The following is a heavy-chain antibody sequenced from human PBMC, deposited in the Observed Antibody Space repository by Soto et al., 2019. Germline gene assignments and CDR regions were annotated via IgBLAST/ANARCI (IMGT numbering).Heavy chain of an antibody. CDR2: ISSSGNTI. D-gene: IGHD3-22*01. Sequence: GGSLRLSCAASEFSISYYYMSWIRQAPGKGLEWISYISSSGNTIYYADSVKGRFTISRDNAKNSLYLQMNSLRAEDTALYYCASDGNDSSGYYFGYWGQGTLVTVSS. J-gene: IGHJ4*02. CDR3: ASDGNDSSGYYFGY. V-gene: IGHV3-11*01. CDR1: EFSISYYY.